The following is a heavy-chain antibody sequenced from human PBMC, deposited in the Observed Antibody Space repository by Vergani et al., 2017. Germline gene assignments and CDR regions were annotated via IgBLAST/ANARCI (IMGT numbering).Heavy chain of an antibody. CDR2: IYSGGSST. V-gene: IGHV3-23*03. CDR1: GFTFSSYA. J-gene: IGHJ4*02. D-gene: IGHD6-13*01. Sequence: EVQLLESGGGLVQPGGSLRLSCAASGFTFSSYAMSWVRQAPGKGLEWVSVIYSGGSSTYYADSVKGRFTISRDNSKNTLYLQMNSLRAEDTVVYYCAKDLLAAAGTDYWGQGTLVTVSS. CDR3: AKDLLAAAGTDY.